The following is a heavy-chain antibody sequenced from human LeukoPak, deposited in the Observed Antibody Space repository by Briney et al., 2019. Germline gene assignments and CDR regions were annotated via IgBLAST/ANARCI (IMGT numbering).Heavy chain of an antibody. CDR1: GGSISSYY. CDR2: ISSSSSYI. V-gene: IGHV3-21*01. CDR3: AREVGHGAFDI. D-gene: IGHD1-26*01. J-gene: IGHJ3*02. Sequence: ETLSLTCTVSGGSISSYYWSWIRQPPGKGLEWVSSISSSSSYIYYADSVKGRFTISRDNAKNSLYLQMNSLRAEDTAVYYCAREVGHGAFDIWGQGTMVTVSS.